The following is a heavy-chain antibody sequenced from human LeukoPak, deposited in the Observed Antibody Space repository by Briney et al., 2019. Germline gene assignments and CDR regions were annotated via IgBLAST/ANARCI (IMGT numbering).Heavy chain of an antibody. CDR2: IYPSGST. V-gene: IGHV4-61*02. CDR1: GDSISNAAYY. Sequence: SETLSLTCTVSGDSISNAAYYWSWIRQPAGKGLEWIGRIYPSGSTNYNPSLKSRVTMSIDTSKNQFSLKLSSVTAADTAVYYCARLLVRGYSYGNAFDIWGQGTMVTVSS. J-gene: IGHJ3*02. CDR3: ARLLVRGYSYGNAFDI. D-gene: IGHD5-18*01.